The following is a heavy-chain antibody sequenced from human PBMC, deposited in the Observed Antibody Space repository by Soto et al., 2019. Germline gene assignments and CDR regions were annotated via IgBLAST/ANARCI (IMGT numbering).Heavy chain of an antibody. Sequence: QVQLVQSGAEVKKPGSSVKVSCKASGGTFSSYAISWVRQAPGQGLEWMGGIIPIFGTANYAQKFQGRVTITADEPTSTAYMERTSLRSEDTAVYYCARRDRWLHIQYYFAYWGQGTLVPVSS. V-gene: IGHV1-69*12. CDR1: GGTFSSYA. CDR2: IIPIFGTA. D-gene: IGHD5-12*01. J-gene: IGHJ4*02. CDR3: ARRDRWLHIQYYFAY.